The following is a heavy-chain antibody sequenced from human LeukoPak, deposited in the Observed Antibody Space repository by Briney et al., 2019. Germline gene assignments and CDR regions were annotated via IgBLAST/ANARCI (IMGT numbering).Heavy chain of an antibody. V-gene: IGHV3-66*01. D-gene: IGHD3-16*01. CDR3: ARAPRVGGGIDY. CDR1: GFTVSSNY. CDR2: IYSGGST. J-gene: IGHJ4*02. Sequence: GGSLRLACAASGFTVSSNYMSWVRQAPGKGLEWVSVIYSGGSTYYADSVKGRFTISRDNSKNTLYLQMNSLRAEDTAVYYCARAPRVGGGIDYWGQGTLVTVSS.